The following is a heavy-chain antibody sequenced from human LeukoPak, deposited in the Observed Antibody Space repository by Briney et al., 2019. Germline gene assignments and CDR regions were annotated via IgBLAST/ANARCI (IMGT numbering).Heavy chain of an antibody. CDR2: IYHSGST. CDR1: GGSISSHY. V-gene: IGHV4-59*08. Sequence: SETLSLTCTVSGGSISSHYWSWIRQPPGKGLEYIGYIYHSGSTNYNPSLKSRVTISVDTSKNQFSLKLSSVTAADTAVYYCARLVRTYYYDSSCYYWDYWGEGSLVTVSS. J-gene: IGHJ4*02. CDR3: ARLVRTYYYDSSCYYWDY. D-gene: IGHD3-22*01.